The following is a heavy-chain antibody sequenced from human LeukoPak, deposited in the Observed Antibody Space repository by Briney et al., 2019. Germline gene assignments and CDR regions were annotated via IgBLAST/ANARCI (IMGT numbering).Heavy chain of an antibody. J-gene: IGHJ4*02. V-gene: IGHV4-38-2*01. CDR2: IYHGGST. CDR3: ARYSRNGVDEIGF. Sequence: SETLSLTCAVSGYSISGGYYWGWIRQPPGRGLEWIGTIYHGGSTYYNPSLTSRVTISVDTSKNQLSLKLTSVTAADTAVYYCARYSRNGVDEIGFWGQGTLVTVSS. D-gene: IGHD5-12*01. CDR1: GYSISGGYY.